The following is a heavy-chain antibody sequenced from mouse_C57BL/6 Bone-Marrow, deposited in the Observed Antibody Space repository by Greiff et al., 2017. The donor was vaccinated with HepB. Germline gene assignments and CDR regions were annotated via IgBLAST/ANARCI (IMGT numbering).Heavy chain of an antibody. D-gene: IGHD3-2*02. CDR3: ARHKASSGYGFAY. CDR2: ISSGGSYT. CDR1: GFTFSSYG. V-gene: IGHV5-6*02. Sequence: EVMLVESGGDLVKPGGSLKLSCAASGFTFSSYGMSWVRQTPDKRLEWVATISSGGSYTYYPDSVKGRFTISRDNAKNTLYLQMSSLKSEDTAMYYCARHKASSGYGFAYWGQGTLVTVSA. J-gene: IGHJ3*01.